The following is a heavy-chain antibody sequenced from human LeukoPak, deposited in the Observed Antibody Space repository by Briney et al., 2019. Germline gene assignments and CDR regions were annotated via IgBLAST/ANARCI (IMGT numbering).Heavy chain of an antibody. CDR3: ARDRVGSDAFDI. V-gene: IGHV4-59*01. Sequence: PSETLSLTCTVSGGSISSYYWSWIRQPPGKGLEWIGYIYYSGSTNYNPSLKSRVTISVDTSKNQFSLKLSSVTAADTAVYYCARDRVGSDAFDIWGQGTMVTVSS. CDR2: IYYSGST. CDR1: GGSISSYY. J-gene: IGHJ3*02. D-gene: IGHD3-10*01.